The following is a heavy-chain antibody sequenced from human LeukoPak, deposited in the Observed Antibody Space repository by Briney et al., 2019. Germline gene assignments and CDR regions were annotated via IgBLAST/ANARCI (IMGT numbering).Heavy chain of an antibody. CDR1: GDSVSSNSAA. D-gene: IGHD3-10*01. V-gene: IGHV6-1*01. Sequence: SQTLSLTCAISGDSVSSNSAAWNWIRQSPSRGLGWLGRTYYRSKWYNDYAVSVKSRITINPDTSKNQFSLQLNSVTPEDTAVYYCAREFYRTYYYGSGSQPIDYWGQGTLVTVSS. J-gene: IGHJ4*02. CDR3: AREFYRTYYYGSGSQPIDY. CDR2: TYYRSKWYN.